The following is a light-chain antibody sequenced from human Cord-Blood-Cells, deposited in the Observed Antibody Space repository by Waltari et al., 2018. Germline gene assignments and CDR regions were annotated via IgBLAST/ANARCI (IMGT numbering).Light chain of an antibody. Sequence: QSALTQPASVSGSPGQSITISCTGTSSDVGSYNLVSWYQQHPGKAPNLRIYEGSKRPSGVSNRFSGSKSGNTASLTISGLQADDEADYYCCSYAGSSTSVFGGGTKLTVL. CDR3: CSYAGSSTSV. V-gene: IGLV2-23*01. CDR1: SSDVGSYNL. J-gene: IGLJ3*02. CDR2: EGS.